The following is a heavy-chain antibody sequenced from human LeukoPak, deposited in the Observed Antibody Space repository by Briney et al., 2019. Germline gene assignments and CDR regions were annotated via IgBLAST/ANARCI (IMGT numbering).Heavy chain of an antibody. J-gene: IGHJ3*02. CDR3: ARDGFFGSGIVGAFDI. CDR1: GYTFSSYG. V-gene: IGHV1-18*01. D-gene: IGHD3-10*01. Sequence: ASVKVSCKASGYTFSSYGISWVRQAPGQGLEWMGWISAYNGNTNYAQKFQGRVTMTTDTSTSTAYMELRSLRFDDTAVYNCARDGFFGSGIVGAFDIWGQGTMVTVSS. CDR2: ISAYNGNT.